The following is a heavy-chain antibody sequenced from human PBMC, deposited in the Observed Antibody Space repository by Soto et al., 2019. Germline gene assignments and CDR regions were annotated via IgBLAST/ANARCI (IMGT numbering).Heavy chain of an antibody. CDR1: GFTFSHYA. CDR2: IWYDGSKK. V-gene: IGHV3-33*01. CDR3: ARDSGGDYHNYYMAV. J-gene: IGHJ6*03. Sequence: ASGGGVVQPGRSLRLSCAASGFTFSHYAMHWVRQAPGKGLEWVTIIWYDGSKKNYTDSVKGRFTTSRDNSKNTLYLQMNSLRVEDTAVYYCARDSGGDYHNYYMAVWGKGTTVTVSS. D-gene: IGHD4-17*01.